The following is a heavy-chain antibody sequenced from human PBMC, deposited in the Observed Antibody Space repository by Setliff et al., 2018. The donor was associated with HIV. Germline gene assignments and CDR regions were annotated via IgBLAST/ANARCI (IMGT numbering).Heavy chain of an antibody. CDR3: ARDPGGDTSGYLIYYYDY. Sequence: GGSLTLSCAASGFMFSTFPWSWVRQAPGKGLEWVAFIRCDGSNEYYADSVKGRFTISRDNSKKTRYLQMNSLRAEDTAVYYCARDPGGDTSGYLIYYYDYWGQGTLVTVSS. V-gene: IGHV3-30*02. CDR2: IRCDGSNE. J-gene: IGHJ4*02. D-gene: IGHD3-22*01. CDR1: GFMFSTFP.